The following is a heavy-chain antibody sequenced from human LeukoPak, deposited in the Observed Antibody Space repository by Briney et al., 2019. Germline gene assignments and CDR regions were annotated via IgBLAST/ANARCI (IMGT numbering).Heavy chain of an antibody. J-gene: IGHJ4*02. Sequence: SETLSLTCTVSGGSISSYYWSWIRQPPGKGLEWIGYIYYSGSTNYNPSLKSRVTISVDTSKNQFSLKLSSVTAADTAVYYCASFYGSGFSFDYWGQGTLVTVSS. CDR3: ASFYGSGFSFDY. CDR2: IYYSGST. CDR1: GGSISSYY. D-gene: IGHD3-10*01. V-gene: IGHV4-59*08.